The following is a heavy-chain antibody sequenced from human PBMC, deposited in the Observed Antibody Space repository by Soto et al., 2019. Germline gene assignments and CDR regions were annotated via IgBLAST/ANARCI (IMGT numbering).Heavy chain of an antibody. D-gene: IGHD3-10*01. Sequence: EVQLVESGGGLIQPGGSLRLSCAVSGFTVSNNYMSWVRQAPGKGLEGVSVIYSGGYTAYGDSVKGRFTISRDNSKNTLSLKMKSRGAGGTAVFFWGPPGGGGGYWGQGTLVTVSS. V-gene: IGHV3-53*01. CDR1: GFTVSNNY. CDR2: IYSGGYT. CDR3: GPPGGGGGY. J-gene: IGHJ4*02.